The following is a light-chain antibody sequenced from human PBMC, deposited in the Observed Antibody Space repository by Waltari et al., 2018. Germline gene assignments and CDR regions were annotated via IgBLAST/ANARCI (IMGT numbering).Light chain of an antibody. CDR3: RHYGSSRYT. Sequence: DIVFTQSPCTLSFSPGDTATLSCRASQSVSGYLAWYQQKPGQAPRLLIYGASNRATGISDRFSGSGSGTDFTLTISRLEPEDFAVYYCRHYGSSRYTFGQGTKLEIK. V-gene: IGKV3-20*01. CDR1: QSVSGY. CDR2: GAS. J-gene: IGKJ2*01.